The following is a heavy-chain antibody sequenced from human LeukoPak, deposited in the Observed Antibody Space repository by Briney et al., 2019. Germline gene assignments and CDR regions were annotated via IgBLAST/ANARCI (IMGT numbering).Heavy chain of an antibody. CDR3: AKEGFDY. CDR1: GFNFRDHW. J-gene: IGHJ4*02. CDR2: IKNDGSET. V-gene: IGHV3-7*03. Sequence: GGSLRLSCAVSGFNFRDHWMDWVRQAPGKGLQWVGHIKNDGSETYYLDSLKGRFSISRDNTNNALYLQMNSLRAEDTAIYYCAKEGFDYWGQGTLVTVSS.